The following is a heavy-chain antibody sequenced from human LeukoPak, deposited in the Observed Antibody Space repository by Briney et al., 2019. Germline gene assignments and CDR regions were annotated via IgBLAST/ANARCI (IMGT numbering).Heavy chain of an antibody. V-gene: IGHV3-30*18. D-gene: IGHD2-21*01. CDR2: VSYDGSK. CDR1: GFTFSSYG. Sequence: PGGSLRLSCAASGFTFSSYGMHWVRQAPGKGLEWVAVVSYDGSKYYADSAKGRFTISRDNSKNTLYLQMSSLRAEDTAVYYCAKDLNRGLPDYWGQGTLVTVSS. J-gene: IGHJ4*02. CDR3: AKDLNRGLPDY.